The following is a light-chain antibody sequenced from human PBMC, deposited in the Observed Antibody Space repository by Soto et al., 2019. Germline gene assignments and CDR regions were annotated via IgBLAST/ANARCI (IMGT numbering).Light chain of an antibody. J-gene: IGKJ5*01. CDR3: QQYGSSPIT. Sequence: EIVLTQSPGTLSLSPGERATLSCRASHTISSSYLAWYQQKPGQAPRLLIYGASSRATGIPDRFSGSGSGTDFTLTISRLEPEDFAVYYCQQYGSSPITFGQGTRLEIK. CDR2: GAS. CDR1: HTISSSY. V-gene: IGKV3-20*01.